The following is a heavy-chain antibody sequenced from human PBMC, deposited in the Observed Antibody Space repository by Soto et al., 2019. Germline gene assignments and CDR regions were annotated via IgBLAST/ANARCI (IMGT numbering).Heavy chain of an antibody. Sequence: EVQLVESGGGLVQPGGSLRLSCATSGFMLSDCAVNWVRQAPGKGLEWVSYISSSSSVIDYADSVKGRFTVSRDNARNSLFPQMNSLRAEDTAVYYCARDLSWGSNWYYYMDAWGKGTTVTVSS. CDR1: GFMLSDCA. CDR2: ISSSSSVI. D-gene: IGHD7-27*01. J-gene: IGHJ6*03. CDR3: ARDLSWGSNWYYYMDA. V-gene: IGHV3-48*01.